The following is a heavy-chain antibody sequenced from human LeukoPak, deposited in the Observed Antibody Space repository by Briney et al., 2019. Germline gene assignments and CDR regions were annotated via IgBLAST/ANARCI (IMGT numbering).Heavy chain of an antibody. V-gene: IGHV1-69*04. J-gene: IGHJ1*01. CDR3: ATYPNRGYGVEYFLH. Sequence: SVKVSCKASGDTFTSHVINWVRQAPGQGLEWMGRIIPILDMTNYAQKFQGRVTITADKSTSTAYMEVSSLRAEDTAVYYCATYPNRGYGVEYFLHWGQGTLVTVSS. CDR1: GDTFTSHV. D-gene: IGHD3-22*01. CDR2: IIPILDMT.